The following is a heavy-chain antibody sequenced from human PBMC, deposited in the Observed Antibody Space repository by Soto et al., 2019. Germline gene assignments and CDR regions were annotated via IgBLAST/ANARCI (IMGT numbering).Heavy chain of an antibody. CDR1: GFTFHSYG. D-gene: IGHD6-6*01. Sequence: GGSLRLSCAASGFTFHSYGMSWVRQAPGKGLEWVSAISGGGASTYNADSVKGRFTISRDNSENTLYLQMNSLRADDTAVYYCAKDRSSSSSASGMDVWGQGTTVTVSS. V-gene: IGHV3-23*01. CDR3: AKDRSSSSSASGMDV. J-gene: IGHJ6*02. CDR2: ISGGGAST.